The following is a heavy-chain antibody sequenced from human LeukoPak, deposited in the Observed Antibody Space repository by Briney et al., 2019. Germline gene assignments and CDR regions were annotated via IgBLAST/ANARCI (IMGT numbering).Heavy chain of an antibody. D-gene: IGHD2-8*01. CDR3: ARKGGTRGPLNY. V-gene: IGHV3-74*01. CDR1: GFTFSSYW. J-gene: IGHJ4*02. Sequence: GGSLRLSCAASGFTFSSYWMHWVRQPLGKGLVWVSRINPDGTTTNYADSVKGRFTISRDNAKNSLFLQMNSLTAEDTAVYYCARKGGTRGPLNYWGQGTLVTVSS. CDR2: INPDGTTT.